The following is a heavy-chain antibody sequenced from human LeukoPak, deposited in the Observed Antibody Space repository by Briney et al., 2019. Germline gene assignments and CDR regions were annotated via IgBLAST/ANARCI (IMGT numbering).Heavy chain of an antibody. J-gene: IGHJ4*02. D-gene: IGHD2-2*02. CDR3: AGAPHPYCSSTSCYTALVY. CDR2: IYYSGST. Sequence: PSETLSLTCTVSGSSISSGSYYWGWIRQPPGKGLEWIGSIYYSGSTYYNPSLKSRVTISVDTSKNQFSLKLSSVTAADTAVYYCAGAPHPYCSSTSCYTALVYWGQGTLVTVSS. CDR1: GSSISSGSYY. V-gene: IGHV4-39*01.